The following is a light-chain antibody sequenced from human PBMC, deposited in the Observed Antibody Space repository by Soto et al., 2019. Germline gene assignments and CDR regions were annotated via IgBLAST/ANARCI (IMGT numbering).Light chain of an antibody. CDR2: EVT. J-gene: IGLJ1*01. CDR1: SSDVGGYNY. V-gene: IGLV2-14*01. Sequence: QSALTQPASVSGSPGQSITISCTGTSSDVGGYNYLSWYQHHPGKAPKLVIYEVTNRPSGVSNRFSGSKSGNTASLTISGLQAEDEADYYCSSYTNTSTRVFGTGTKVTVL. CDR3: SSYTNTSTRV.